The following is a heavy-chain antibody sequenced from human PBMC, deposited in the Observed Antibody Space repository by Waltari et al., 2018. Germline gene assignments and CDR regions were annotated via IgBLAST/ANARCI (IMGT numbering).Heavy chain of an antibody. CDR2: SNPNSGGT. Sequence: QVQLVQSGAEVKKPGASVKVSCKASGYTFTGSYLPWLRRAPGQGLEWMGRSNPNSGGTNYAQKVQGRVTMTRDTSISTAYMELSSLRSEDTAVYYCAAGVVVVPRYYYYGMDVWGQGTTVTVSS. J-gene: IGHJ6*02. V-gene: IGHV1-2*06. CDR3: AAGVVVVPRYYYYGMDV. D-gene: IGHD2-15*01. CDR1: GYTFTGSY.